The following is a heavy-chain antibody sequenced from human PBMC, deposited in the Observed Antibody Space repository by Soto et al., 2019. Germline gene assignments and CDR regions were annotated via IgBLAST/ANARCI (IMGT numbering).Heavy chain of an antibody. CDR1: GFTFSSYG. Sequence: GGSLRLSCAASGFTFSSYGMHWVRQAPGKGLEWVAVISYDGSNKYYADSVKGRFTISRDNSKNTLYLQMNSLRAEDTAVYYCAKDRALRYFDHHTSGFDYWGQGTLVTVSS. J-gene: IGHJ4*02. CDR2: ISYDGSNK. V-gene: IGHV3-30*18. CDR3: AKDRALRYFDHHTSGFDY. D-gene: IGHD3-9*01.